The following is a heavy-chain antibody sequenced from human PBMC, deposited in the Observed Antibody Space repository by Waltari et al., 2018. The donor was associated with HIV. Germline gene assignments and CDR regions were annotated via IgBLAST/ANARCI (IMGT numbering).Heavy chain of an antibody. J-gene: IGHJ4*02. CDR2: ISTTSTI. V-gene: IGHV3-48*01. Sequence: EVQLVESGGGLVQPGGSPRLSCAASGLPFSTYSINWVRQSPGKGLEWVSYISTTSTIHYTDSVKGRFTISRDNAKTSLFLQMNSLRAEDTAVYFCARDRTRYYFDYWGQGTLVTVSS. CDR1: GLPFSTYS. CDR3: ARDRTRYYFDY. D-gene: IGHD6-6*01.